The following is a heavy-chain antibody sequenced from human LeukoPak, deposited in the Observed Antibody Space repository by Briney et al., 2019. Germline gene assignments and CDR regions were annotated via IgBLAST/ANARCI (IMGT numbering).Heavy chain of an antibody. CDR2: ISSSSTTK. CDR3: ARDPREWGLPYFDC. CDR1: GFTFSRYT. D-gene: IGHD1-26*01. V-gene: IGHV3-48*01. J-gene: IGHJ4*02. Sequence: GGSLRLSCAASGFTFSRYTMNWVCQAPGKGLEWISDISSSSTTKHYADSVKGRFTISRDNAKNSLYLQMNNLRAEDTAVYYCARDPREWGLPYFDCWGQGTLVTVSS.